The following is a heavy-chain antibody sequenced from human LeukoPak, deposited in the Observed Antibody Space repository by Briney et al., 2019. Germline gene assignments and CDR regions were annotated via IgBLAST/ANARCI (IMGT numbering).Heavy chain of an antibody. CDR3: ARESSYYDSSGSVLFDI. CDR2: IYYSGST. J-gene: IGHJ3*02. D-gene: IGHD3-22*01. Sequence: PSETLSLTCAVYGGSFSGYYWSWIRQPPGKGLEWIGYIYYSGSTNYNPPLKSRVTISVDTSKNQFSLKLSSVTAADTAVYYCARESSYYDSSGSVLFDIWGQGTMVTVSS. CDR1: GGSFSGYY. V-gene: IGHV4-59*01.